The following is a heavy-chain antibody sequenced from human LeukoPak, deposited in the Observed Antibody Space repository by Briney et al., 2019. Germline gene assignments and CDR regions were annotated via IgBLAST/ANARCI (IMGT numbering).Heavy chain of an antibody. V-gene: IGHV1-69*05. J-gene: IGHJ6*03. CDR3: ARGGYYDFWSGYGYYYYYMDV. CDR1: GGTFSSYA. D-gene: IGHD3-3*01. Sequence: SVKVSCKASGGTFSSYAISWVRQAPGQGLEWMGRIIPIFGTANYAQKFQGRVTITTDESTSTAYMELSSLRSEDTAVYYCARGGYYDFWSGYGYYYYYMDVWGKGTTVTVSS. CDR2: IIPIFGTA.